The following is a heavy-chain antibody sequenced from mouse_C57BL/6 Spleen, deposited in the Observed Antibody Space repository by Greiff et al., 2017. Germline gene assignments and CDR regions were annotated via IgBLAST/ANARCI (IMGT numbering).Heavy chain of an antibody. V-gene: IGHV10-1*01. D-gene: IGHD3-2*02. CDR1: GFSFNTYA. CDR2: IRSKSNNYAT. Sequence: EVQLQESGGGLVQPKGSLKLSCAASGFSFNTYAMNWVRQAPGKGLEWVARIRSKSNNYATYYADSVKDRFTISRDDSESMLYLQMNNLKTEDTXMYYWVRLPTAQATPYWGQGTLVTVSA. J-gene: IGHJ3*01. CDR3: VRLPTAQATPY.